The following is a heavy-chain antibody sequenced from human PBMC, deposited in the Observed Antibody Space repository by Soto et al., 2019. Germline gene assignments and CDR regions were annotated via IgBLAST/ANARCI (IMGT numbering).Heavy chain of an antibody. CDR3: ARECRFWSGEANWFDP. D-gene: IGHD3-3*01. J-gene: IGHJ5*02. CDR2: IYYSGST. V-gene: IGHV4-30-4*01. CDR1: GGSISSGDYY. Sequence: SETLSLTCTVSGGSISSGDYYWSWIRQPPGKGLEWIGYIYYSGSTYYNPSLKSRVTISVDTSKNQFSLKLSSVTAAGTAVYYCARECRFWSGEANWFDPWGQGTLVTVS.